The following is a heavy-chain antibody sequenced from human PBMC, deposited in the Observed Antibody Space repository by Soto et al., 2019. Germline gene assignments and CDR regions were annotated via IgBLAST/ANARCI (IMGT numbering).Heavy chain of an antibody. V-gene: IGHV3-30*03. CDR2: ISYDGSNK. D-gene: IGHD3-10*01. J-gene: IGHJ4*02. CDR1: GFTFSNYG. CDR3: ARDWVWFGAHPIDY. Sequence: QVQLVESGGGVVQPGGSLRLSCAASGFTFSNYGMHWVRQAPGKGLEWVAVISYDGSNKYYADSVKGRFTIPRDNSKNPLYLQKNSLTTEDTAVYYCARDWVWFGAHPIDYWGQGTLVTVSS.